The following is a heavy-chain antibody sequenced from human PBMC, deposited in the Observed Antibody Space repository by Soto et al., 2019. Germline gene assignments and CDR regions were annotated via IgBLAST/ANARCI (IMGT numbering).Heavy chain of an antibody. CDR2: IYHSGST. D-gene: IGHD5-18*01. CDR3: ARSVDTAMVLREYYFDY. Sequence: QVQLQESGPGLVKPSGTLSLTCAVSGGSISSSNWWSWVRQPPGKGLEWIGEIYHSGSTNYNPSLKSRVTISVDKSKNQFSLKLSAVTAADTAAYYCARSVDTAMVLREYYFDYWGQGTMVTVSS. V-gene: IGHV4-4*02. J-gene: IGHJ4*02. CDR1: GGSISSSNW.